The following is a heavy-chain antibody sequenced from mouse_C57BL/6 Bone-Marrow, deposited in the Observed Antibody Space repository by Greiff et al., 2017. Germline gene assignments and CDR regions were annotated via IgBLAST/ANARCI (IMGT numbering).Heavy chain of an antibody. J-gene: IGHJ2*01. CDR2: INSDGGTT. CDR3: ARQKVYYFDY. CDR1: EYEFPSHD. Sequence: EVKLMESGGGLVQPGESLKLPCESNEYEFPSHDMSWVRKTPAKRLELVAAINSDGGTTYYPDTLERRFIISRDTTKKTLYLQMSSLRSEDTALYYCARQKVYYFDYWGQGTTLTVSS. V-gene: IGHV5-2*01.